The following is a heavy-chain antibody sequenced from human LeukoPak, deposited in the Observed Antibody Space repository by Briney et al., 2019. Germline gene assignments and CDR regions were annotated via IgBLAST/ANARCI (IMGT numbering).Heavy chain of an antibody. J-gene: IGHJ4*02. CDR1: GGSISSGSYY. D-gene: IGHD2-15*01. Sequence: SQTLSLTCTVSGGSISSGSYYWSWIRQPAGKGLEWIGHIYTSGSTNYNPSLKSRVTISVDTSKNQFSLRLSSVTTADTAVYYCAREVVAAIGSFDYWGQGTLVTVSS. CDR2: IYTSGST. V-gene: IGHV4-61*09. CDR3: AREVVAAIGSFDY.